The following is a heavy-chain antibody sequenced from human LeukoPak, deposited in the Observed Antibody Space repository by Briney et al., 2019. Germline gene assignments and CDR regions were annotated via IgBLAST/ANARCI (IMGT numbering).Heavy chain of an antibody. V-gene: IGHV1-2*02. Sequence: AASVKVSCKASGYTFTGYYMHWVRQAPGQGLEWMGWINPNSGGTNYAQKFQGRVTMTRDTSISTAYMELSRLRSDDTAVYYCARVTAAAYYYYGMDLWGQGTTVTVSS. CDR1: GYTFTGYY. J-gene: IGHJ6*02. CDR3: ARVTAAAYYYYGMDL. CDR2: INPNSGGT. D-gene: IGHD6-13*01.